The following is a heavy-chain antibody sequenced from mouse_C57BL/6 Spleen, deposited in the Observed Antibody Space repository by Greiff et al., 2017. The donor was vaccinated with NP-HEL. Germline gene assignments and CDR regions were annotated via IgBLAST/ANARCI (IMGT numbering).Heavy chain of an antibody. CDR2: IYPGSGNT. CDR3: ARRGPLDY. V-gene: IGHV1-76*01. CDR1: GYTFTDYY. J-gene: IGHJ2*01. Sequence: VQLKESGAELVRPGASVKLSCKASGYTFTDYYINWVKQRPGQGLEWIARIYPGSGNTYYNEKFKGKATLTAEKSSSTAYMQLSSLTSEDSAVYFCARRGPLDYWGQGTTLTVSS.